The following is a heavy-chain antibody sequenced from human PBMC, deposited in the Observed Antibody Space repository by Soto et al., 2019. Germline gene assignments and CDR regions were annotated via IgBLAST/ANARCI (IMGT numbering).Heavy chain of an antibody. CDR2: ISSSSSTI. CDR1: GFTFSSYS. CDR3: ARDGGWLLDY. D-gene: IGHD5-12*01. J-gene: IGHJ4*02. V-gene: IGHV3-48*02. Sequence: EVQLVESGGGLVQPGGSLRLSCAASGFTFSSYSMNWVRQAPGTGLEWVSYISSSSSTIYYADSVKGRFTISRDNVKNSLYLQMHSLRDEDTAVYYCARDGGWLLDYWGQGTLVTVSS.